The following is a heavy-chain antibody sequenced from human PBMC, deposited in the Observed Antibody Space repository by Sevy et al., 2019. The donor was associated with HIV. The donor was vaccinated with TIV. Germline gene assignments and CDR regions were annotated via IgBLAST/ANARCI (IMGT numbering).Heavy chain of an antibody. D-gene: IGHD4-17*01. Sequence: GGSLRLSCAASGFTFSTYSMNWVRQAPGKGLEWVSSISNSSTYIYYADSIKGRFTISRNNDKKSLFLQMNSLRAEDTAVYFCARMDYGDYKITREYYMGVWEQGTPLTDS. CDR3: ARMDYGDYKITREYYMGV. CDR1: GFTFSTYS. V-gene: IGHV3-21*03. CDR2: ISNSSTYI. J-gene: IGHJ6*03.